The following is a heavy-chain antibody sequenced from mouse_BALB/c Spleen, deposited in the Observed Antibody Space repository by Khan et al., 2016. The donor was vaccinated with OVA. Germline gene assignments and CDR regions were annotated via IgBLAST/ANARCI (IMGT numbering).Heavy chain of an antibody. V-gene: IGHV3-2*02. J-gene: IGHJ1*01. CDR1: GYSITSDYA. Sequence: EVQLQESGPGLVKPSQSLSLTCTVTGYSITSDYAWNWIRQFPGNKLEWMGNITYSGSTSYNPSLKSRISITRDTSKNQFFLQLNSVTTEDTATYFCARRSVWGAGTTVTVSS. CDR3: ARRSV. CDR2: ITYSGST.